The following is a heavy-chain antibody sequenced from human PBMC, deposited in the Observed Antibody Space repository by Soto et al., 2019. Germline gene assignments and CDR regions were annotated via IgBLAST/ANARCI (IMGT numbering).Heavy chain of an antibody. CDR3: ARAQTIFGIITVFDY. CDR1: GGSINSGGYY. D-gene: IGHD3-3*01. Sequence: KPSETLSLTCTVSGGSINSGGYYWSWIRQHPGKGLEWIGYIYYSGSTYYNPSLKSRVTISIDTSKNQFSLKLSSVTAADTAVYYCARAQTIFGIITVFDYWGQGTLVTVSS. J-gene: IGHJ4*02. V-gene: IGHV4-31*03. CDR2: IYYSGST.